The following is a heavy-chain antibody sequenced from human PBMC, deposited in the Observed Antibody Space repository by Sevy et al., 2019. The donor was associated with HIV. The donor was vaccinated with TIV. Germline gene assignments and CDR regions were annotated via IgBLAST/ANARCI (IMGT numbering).Heavy chain of an antibody. V-gene: IGHV4-59*12. CDR3: AREGCTKPHDY. CDR2: VYYTGGT. J-gene: IGHJ4*02. D-gene: IGHD2-8*01. CDR1: GGSINSDH. Sequence: SETLSLTCTVSGGSINSDHWNWIRQPPGKGLEWIGYVYYTGGTNYNPSLKNRVTISVDRTENQFSLKLTSVTAADTAVYYCAREGCTKPHDYWGQGTLVTVSS.